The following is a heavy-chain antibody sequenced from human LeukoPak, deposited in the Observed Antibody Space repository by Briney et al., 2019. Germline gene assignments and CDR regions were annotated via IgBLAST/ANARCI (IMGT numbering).Heavy chain of an antibody. D-gene: IGHD6-13*01. Sequence: SETLSLTCAVYGGSFSGYYWSWIRQPPGKGLEWIGEINHSGSTNYNPSLKSRVTISVDTSKNQFSLKLSSVTAADTAVYYCARDDDSSSWYNLRNDAFDIWGQGTMVTVSS. V-gene: IGHV4-34*01. CDR1: GGSFSGYY. CDR2: INHSGST. CDR3: ARDDDSSSWYNLRNDAFDI. J-gene: IGHJ3*02.